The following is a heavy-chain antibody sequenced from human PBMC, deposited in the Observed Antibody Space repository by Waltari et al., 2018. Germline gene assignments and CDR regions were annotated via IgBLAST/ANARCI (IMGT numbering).Heavy chain of an antibody. V-gene: IGHV4-34*01. CDR3: ARATMVRGLDY. CDR1: GGSFSGYY. CDR2: INHRGST. D-gene: IGHD3-10*01. J-gene: IGHJ4*02. Sequence: QVQLQQWGAGLLKPSETLSLTCAVYGGSFSGYYWSWIRQPPGKGLEWIGEINHRGSTNYNPSLKSRVTISVDTSKNQFSLKLSSVTAADTAVYYGARATMVRGLDYWGQGTLVTVSS.